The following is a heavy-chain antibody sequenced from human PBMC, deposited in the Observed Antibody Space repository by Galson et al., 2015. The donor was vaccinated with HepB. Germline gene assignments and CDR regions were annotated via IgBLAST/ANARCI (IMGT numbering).Heavy chain of an antibody. Sequence: SVKVSCKASGGTFSSYAISWVRQAPGQGLEWMGGIIPIFGTANYAQKFQGRVTITADKSTSTAYMELSSLRSEDTAVYYRARGGGVYGGNVTRYNWFDPWGQGTLVTVSS. D-gene: IGHD4-23*01. CDR1: GGTFSSYA. CDR3: ARGGGVYGGNVTRYNWFDP. CDR2: IIPIFGTA. J-gene: IGHJ5*02. V-gene: IGHV1-69*06.